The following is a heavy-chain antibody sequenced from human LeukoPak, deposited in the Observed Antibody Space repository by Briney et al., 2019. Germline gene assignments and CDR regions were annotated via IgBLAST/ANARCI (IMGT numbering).Heavy chain of an antibody. CDR3: ARDPRNVGLAP. D-gene: IGHD2-15*01. V-gene: IGHV3-23*01. Sequence: GGSLRLSCAASGFTFSSFAMTWVRQAPGKGLEWVSVIGRSGGDIQYVDSVKGRFNMSRDNVKNTLYLQMNSLRVEDTAVYYCARDPRNVGLAPWGQGTLVTVSS. J-gene: IGHJ5*02. CDR1: GFTFSSFA. CDR2: IGRSGGDI.